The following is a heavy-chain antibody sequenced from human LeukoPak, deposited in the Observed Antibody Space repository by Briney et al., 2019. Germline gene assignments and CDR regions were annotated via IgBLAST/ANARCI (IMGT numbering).Heavy chain of an antibody. Sequence: SETLSLTCTVSGGSIRSYYWSWVPQPPGKGLEWIGYFYYSGSTNYNPSLKTRVTISVDTSKNQFSLKLNSVTAADTAVYYCVRGRDNADWYFDLWGRGTLVTVSS. D-gene: IGHD1-1*01. J-gene: IGHJ2*01. V-gene: IGHV4-59*01. CDR3: VRGRDNADWYFDL. CDR1: GGSIRSYY. CDR2: FYYSGST.